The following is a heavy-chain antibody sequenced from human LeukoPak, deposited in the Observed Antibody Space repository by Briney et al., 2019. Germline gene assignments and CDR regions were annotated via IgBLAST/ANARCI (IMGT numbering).Heavy chain of an antibody. D-gene: IGHD5-24*01. CDR2: IYYSGST. V-gene: IGHV4-59*01. J-gene: IGHJ5*02. CDR3: ARDTGRWLQFAFDP. Sequence: PSETLSLTCTVSGGSISSYYWSWIRQPPGKGLEWIGYIYYSGSTNYNPSLKSRVTISVDTSKNQFSLKLSSVTAADTAVYYCARDTGRWLQFAFDPWGQGTLVTVSS. CDR1: GGSISSYY.